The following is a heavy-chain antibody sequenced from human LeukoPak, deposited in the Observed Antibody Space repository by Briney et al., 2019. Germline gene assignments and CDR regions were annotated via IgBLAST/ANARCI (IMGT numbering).Heavy chain of an antibody. CDR1: GGTFSSYA. CDR3: ARRSGGYDPFDY. CDR2: ITPIFGTA. Sequence: SVKVSCKASGGTFSSYAISWVRQAPGQGLEWMGGITPIFGTANYAQKFQGRVTITTDESTSTAYMELSSLRSEDTAVYYCARRSGGYDPFDYWGQGTLVTVSS. V-gene: IGHV1-69*05. D-gene: IGHD5-12*01. J-gene: IGHJ4*02.